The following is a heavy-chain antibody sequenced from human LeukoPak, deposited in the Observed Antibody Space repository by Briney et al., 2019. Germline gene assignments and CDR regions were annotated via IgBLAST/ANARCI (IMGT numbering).Heavy chain of an antibody. V-gene: IGHV3-11*01. CDR3: ARDHPGTYYDILTGSNGMDV. D-gene: IGHD3-9*01. J-gene: IGHJ6*02. CDR2: INSGGGAI. CDR1: GFTFSDSS. Sequence: GGSLRLSCAASGFTFSDSSMTWIRQVPGRGLEWVSYINSGGGAIYYVESVKGRFTVSRDNAKNSLYLQMNRLRAEDTAVYYCARDHPGTYYDILTGSNGMDVWGQGTTVTVSS.